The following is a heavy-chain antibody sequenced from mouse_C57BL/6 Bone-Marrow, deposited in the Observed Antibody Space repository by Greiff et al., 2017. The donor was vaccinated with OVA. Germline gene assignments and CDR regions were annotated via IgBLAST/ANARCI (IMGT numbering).Heavy chain of an antibody. CDR3: ARERWLLWYFDV. CDR2: INPYNGDT. J-gene: IGHJ1*03. CDR1: GYSFTGYF. Sequence: VQLKESGPELVKPGDSVKISCKASGYSFTGYFMNWVMQSHGKSLEWIGRINPYNGDTFYNQKFKGKATLTVDKSSSTAHMELRSLTSEDSAVYYCARERWLLWYFDVWGTGTTVTVSS. D-gene: IGHD2-3*01. V-gene: IGHV1-20*01.